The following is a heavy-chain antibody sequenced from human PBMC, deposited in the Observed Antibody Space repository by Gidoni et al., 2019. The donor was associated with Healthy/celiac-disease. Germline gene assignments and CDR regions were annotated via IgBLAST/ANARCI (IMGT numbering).Heavy chain of an antibody. Sequence: QVQLVQSGAEVKKPGASVKVSCKASGYTFTSYYMHWVRQAPGQGLEWMGIINPSGGSTSYAQKFQGRVTMTRDTSTSTVYMELSSLRSEDTAVYYCARDGVSTVVTRWFDYWGQGTLVTVSS. CDR1: GYTFTSYY. J-gene: IGHJ4*02. CDR3: ARDGVSTVVTRWFDY. CDR2: INPSGGST. D-gene: IGHD2-15*01. V-gene: IGHV1-46*01.